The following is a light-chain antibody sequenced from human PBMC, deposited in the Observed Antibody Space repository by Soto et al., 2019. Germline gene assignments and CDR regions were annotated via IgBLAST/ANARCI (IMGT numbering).Light chain of an antibody. V-gene: IGKV3D-20*02. Sequence: EVVMTQSPATLSVSPGERATLSCGASQSVSSSHLAGYQQKPGQAPRLLIYDASNGATGIPARFSGSGSETDFTLTISSLEPEDFAVYYCQQRSNWLFGPGTKVDNK. CDR1: QSVSSSH. CDR3: QQRSNWL. CDR2: DAS. J-gene: IGKJ3*01.